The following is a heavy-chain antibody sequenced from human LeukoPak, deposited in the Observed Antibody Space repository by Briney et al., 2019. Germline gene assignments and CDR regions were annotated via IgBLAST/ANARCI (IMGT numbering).Heavy chain of an antibody. CDR2: ISYDGSNK. V-gene: IGHV3-30*03. J-gene: IGHJ4*02. D-gene: IGHD5-24*01. CDR3: ARTGRDGYSYYFDY. CDR1: GFTFSSYG. Sequence: GSLRLSCAASGFTFSSYGMHWVRQAPGKGLEWVAVISYDGSNKYYADSVKGRFTISRDNSKNTLYLQMNSLRAEDTAVYYCARTGRDGYSYYFDYWGQGTLVTVSS.